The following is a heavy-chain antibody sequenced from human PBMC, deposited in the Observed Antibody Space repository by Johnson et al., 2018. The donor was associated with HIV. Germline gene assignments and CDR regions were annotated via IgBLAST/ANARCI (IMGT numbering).Heavy chain of an antibody. Sequence: VQLVESGGGVVQPGRSLRLSCAASGFTFSSYAMHWVRQAPGKGLEWVSFISGGDDDTYYADSVKGRFTISRDNSKNTLYLQMNSLRAEDTAVYYCANALMLDAFNIWGQGTVVTVS. J-gene: IGHJ3*02. CDR2: ISGGDDDT. V-gene: IGHV3-23*04. CDR3: ANALMLDAFNI. D-gene: IGHD3-16*01. CDR1: GFTFSSYA.